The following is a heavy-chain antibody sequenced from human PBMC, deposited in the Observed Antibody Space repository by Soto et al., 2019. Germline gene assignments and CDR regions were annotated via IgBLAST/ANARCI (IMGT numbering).Heavy chain of an antibody. CDR1: GFTFSSYG. Sequence: GGSLRLSCAASGFTFSSYGMHWVRQAPGKGLEWVAVIWYDGSNKYYADSVKGRFTISRDNSKNTLYLQMNSLRAEDTAVYYCARGTLLWFGESSRAGFDYWGQGTLVTVSS. CDR3: ARGTLLWFGESSRAGFDY. CDR2: IWYDGSNK. D-gene: IGHD3-10*01. J-gene: IGHJ4*02. V-gene: IGHV3-33*01.